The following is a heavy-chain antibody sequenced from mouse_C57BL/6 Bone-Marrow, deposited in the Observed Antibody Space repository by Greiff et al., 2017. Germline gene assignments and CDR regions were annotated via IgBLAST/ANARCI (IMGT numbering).Heavy chain of an antibody. CDR1: GFTFSDYH. V-gene: IGHV5-12*01. D-gene: IGHD1-1*01. J-gene: IGHJ3*01. Sequence: EVKLVESGGGLVQPGGSLKLSCAASGFTFSDYHMYWVRQTPEKRLEWVAYISNGGGSTYYPDTGKGRFTISRDNAKNTLYLQMSRLKSEDTAMYYCARQDYYGSSWFAYWGQGTLVTVSA. CDR2: ISNGGGST. CDR3: ARQDYYGSSWFAY.